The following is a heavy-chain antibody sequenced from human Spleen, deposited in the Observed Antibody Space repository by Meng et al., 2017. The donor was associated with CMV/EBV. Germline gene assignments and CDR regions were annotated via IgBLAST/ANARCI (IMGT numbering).Heavy chain of an antibody. J-gene: IGHJ6*02. CDR2: INPNRGGT. CDR1: GYSFTGYY. Sequence: ASVKVSCKASGYSFTGYYMHWVRQAPGQGLEWMGWINPNRGGTNYAQKFQGRVTMTRDTSISTAYMELSRLRSDDTAVYYCARAFSYYYGMDVWGQGTTVTVSS. V-gene: IGHV1-2*02. CDR3: ARAFSYYYGMDV.